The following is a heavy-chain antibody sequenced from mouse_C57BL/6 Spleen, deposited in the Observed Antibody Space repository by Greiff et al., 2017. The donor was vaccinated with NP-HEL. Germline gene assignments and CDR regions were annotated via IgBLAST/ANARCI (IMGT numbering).Heavy chain of an antibody. CDR1: GFTFSDYG. CDR2: ISSGSSTI. D-gene: IGHD2-1*01. V-gene: IGHV5-17*01. Sequence: EVKVEESGGGLVKPGGSLKLSCAASGFTFSDYGMHWVRQAPEKGLEWVAYISSGSSTIYYADTVKGRFTISRDNAKNTLFMQMTSLRSEDTAMDYCAKNYGNYGGFDYWGQGTTLTVSS. CDR3: AKNYGNYGGFDY. J-gene: IGHJ2*01.